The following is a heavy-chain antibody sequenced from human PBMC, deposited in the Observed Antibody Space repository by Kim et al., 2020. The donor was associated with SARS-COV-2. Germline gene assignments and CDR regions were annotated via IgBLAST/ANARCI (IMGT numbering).Heavy chain of an antibody. CDR1: GGSFSGYY. D-gene: IGHD6-19*01. Sequence: SETLSLTCAVYGGSFSGYYWSWIRQPPGKGLEWIGEINHSGSTNYNPSLKSRVTISVDTSKNQFSLKLSSVTAADTAVYYCARVRGAVAGYYYYGMDVWG. J-gene: IGHJ6*01. V-gene: IGHV4-34*01. CDR3: ARVRGAVAGYYYYGMDV. CDR2: INHSGST.